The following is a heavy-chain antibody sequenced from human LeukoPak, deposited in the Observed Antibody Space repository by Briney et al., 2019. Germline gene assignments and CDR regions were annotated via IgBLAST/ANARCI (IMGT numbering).Heavy chain of an antibody. Sequence: PGGSLRLSCAASEFSVGSNYMTWVRQAPGKGLEWVSLIYSGGTTYYADSVKGRFTISRDNSKNTLYLQMNSLRAEDTAVYYCARDRTVYFDYWGQGTLVTVSS. J-gene: IGHJ4*02. D-gene: IGHD1-1*01. V-gene: IGHV3-66*01. CDR2: IYSGGTT. CDR3: ARDRTVYFDY. CDR1: EFSVGSNY.